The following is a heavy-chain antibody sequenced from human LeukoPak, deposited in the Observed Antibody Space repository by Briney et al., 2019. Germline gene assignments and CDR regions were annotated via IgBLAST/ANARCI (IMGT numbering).Heavy chain of an antibody. V-gene: IGHV1-18*01. J-gene: IGHJ6*03. CDR3: ARGYSKVVAARSYYYMDV. Sequence: ASVKVSCKASGYTFTSYGISWVRQAPGQGLEWMGWISAYNGNTNYAQKLQGRVTMTTDTSTSTAYMELRSLRSEDTAVYYCARGYSKVVAARSYYYMDVWGKGTTVTVSS. CDR1: GYTFTSYG. CDR2: ISAYNGNT. D-gene: IGHD2-15*01.